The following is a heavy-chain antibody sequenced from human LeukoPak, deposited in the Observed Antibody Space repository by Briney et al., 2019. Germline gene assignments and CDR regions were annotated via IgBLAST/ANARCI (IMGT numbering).Heavy chain of an antibody. Sequence: SETLSLTCTVSGYSISSDYYWGWIRQPPGKGLEWIGSFYHSGSTYYNPSLKSRVTISVDTSNNQFSLKLSSVTAADTAVYYCARGFVDYYDSSGSYPFDSWGQGTLVTVSS. V-gene: IGHV4-38-2*02. D-gene: IGHD3-22*01. CDR3: ARGFVDYYDSSGSYPFDS. J-gene: IGHJ4*02. CDR2: FYHSGST. CDR1: GYSISSDYY.